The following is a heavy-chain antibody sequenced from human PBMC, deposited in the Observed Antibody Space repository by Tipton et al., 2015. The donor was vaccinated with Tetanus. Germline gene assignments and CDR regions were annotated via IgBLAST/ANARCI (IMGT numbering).Heavy chain of an antibody. CDR3: AREDGGPTLDYFDS. CDR2: ITFDGGTK. CDR1: GLSFSGYG. D-gene: IGHD3-16*01. J-gene: IGHJ4*02. V-gene: IGHV3-30-3*01. Sequence: SLRLSCATSGLSFSGYGLHWVRQAPGKGLEWVAVITFDGGTKYYADSVKGRFTLSRDNSQNTLYLQMNSLKVEDTAVYYCAREDGGPTLDYFDSWGQGALVIVSS.